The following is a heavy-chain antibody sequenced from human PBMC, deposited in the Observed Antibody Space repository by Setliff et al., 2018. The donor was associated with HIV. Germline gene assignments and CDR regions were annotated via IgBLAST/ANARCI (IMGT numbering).Heavy chain of an antibody. V-gene: IGHV1-69*06. CDR1: GGTFSSYA. J-gene: IGHJ4*02. D-gene: IGHD4-4*01. Sequence: GASVKVSCKASGGTFSSYAISWVRQAPGQGLEWMGRIIPIFGTANYAQKFQGRVTITADKSTSTAYMELSSLKTEDTAVYYCTRHSTDPWSLLDYWGQGTLVTVSS. CDR3: TRHSTDPWSLLDY. CDR2: IIPIFGTA.